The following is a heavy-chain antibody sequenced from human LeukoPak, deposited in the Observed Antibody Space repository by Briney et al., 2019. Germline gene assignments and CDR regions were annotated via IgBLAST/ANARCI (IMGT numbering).Heavy chain of an antibody. CDR2: IYYTGNT. Sequence: SETLSLTCSVSGGSMSGYYWSWIRQSPGKGLEWIGYIYYTGNTNYNPSLKSRVILSVDTSKSQFSLKLTSVTAADTAVYYCARDIIGDDICFDPWGQGTLVTVSS. D-gene: IGHD2/OR15-2a*01. J-gene: IGHJ5*02. CDR1: GGSMSGYY. V-gene: IGHV4-59*01. CDR3: ARDIIGDDICFDP.